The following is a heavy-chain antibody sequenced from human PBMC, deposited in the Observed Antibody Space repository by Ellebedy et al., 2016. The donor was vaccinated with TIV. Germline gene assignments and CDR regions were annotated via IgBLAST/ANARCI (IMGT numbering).Heavy chain of an antibody. CDR1: GFTFSSYW. V-gene: IGHV3-7*01. CDR2: IKEDGSDK. Sequence: GESLKISCAASGFTFSSYWMSWVRQAPGKGLEWVASIKEDGSDKYYVDSVKGRFTISRDNAKNSLYLQMNGLRVEDTGIYYCATDLHPFTRGWGYWGQGTLVTVSS. D-gene: IGHD3-10*01. CDR3: ATDLHPFTRGWGY. J-gene: IGHJ4*02.